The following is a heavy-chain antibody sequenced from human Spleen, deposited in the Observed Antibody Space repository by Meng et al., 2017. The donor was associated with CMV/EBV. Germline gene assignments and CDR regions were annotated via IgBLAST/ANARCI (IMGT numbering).Heavy chain of an antibody. CDR2: IRYDASIE. Sequence: ASGFTFIDYGMHWVRQAPGRGLEWVAFIRYDASIEYYLESVKGRFTISKDDSTNSVFLQMNSLRPEDTALYYCAKNRVSSGYHVVDYWGQGTLVTVSS. J-gene: IGHJ4*02. V-gene: IGHV3-30*02. CDR3: AKNRVSSGYHVVDY. D-gene: IGHD3-22*01. CDR1: GFTFIDYG.